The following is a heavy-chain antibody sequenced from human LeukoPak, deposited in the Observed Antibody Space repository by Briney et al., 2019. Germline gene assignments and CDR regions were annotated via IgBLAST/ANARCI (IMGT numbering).Heavy chain of an antibody. CDR3: ARDQVYSGYDFFDY. Sequence: GESLRLSCAASGFTFSSYSMNWVRQAPGKGLEWVPSISSSSSYIYYADSVKGRFTISRDNAKNSLYLQMNSLRAEDTAVYYCARDQVYSGYDFFDYWGQGTLVTVSS. J-gene: IGHJ4*02. D-gene: IGHD5-12*01. CDR2: ISSSSSYI. V-gene: IGHV3-21*01. CDR1: GFTFSSYS.